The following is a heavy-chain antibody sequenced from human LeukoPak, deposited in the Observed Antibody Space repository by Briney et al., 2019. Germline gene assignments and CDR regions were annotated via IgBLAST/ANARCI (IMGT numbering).Heavy chain of an antibody. J-gene: IGHJ3*02. Sequence: PSETLSLTCTVSGGSISSYYWSWIRQPPGKGLEWIGYIYYSGSTNYNPSLKSRVTISVDTSKNQFSLKLRSVTAADTAVYYCAREGYSSNWFPGADAFDIWGQGTMVTVSS. CDR2: IYYSGST. CDR1: GGSISSYY. CDR3: AREGYSSNWFPGADAFDI. D-gene: IGHD6-13*01. V-gene: IGHV4-59*13.